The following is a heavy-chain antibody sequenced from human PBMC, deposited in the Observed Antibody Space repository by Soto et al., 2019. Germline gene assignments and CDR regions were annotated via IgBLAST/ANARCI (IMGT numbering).Heavy chain of an antibody. V-gene: IGHV1-2*02. Sequence: ASVKVSCKASGFTFTGHYIHCVRQAAGQGLEWMGWINPNSGGTSYEQKFQGRVTMTRDTSITTAYMELSRLSSDDTAVYYCANSGSFFRPTLAYFDYWGQGTLVTVSS. CDR1: GFTFTGHY. D-gene: IGHD1-26*01. J-gene: IGHJ4*02. CDR2: INPNSGGT. CDR3: ANSGSFFRPTLAYFDY.